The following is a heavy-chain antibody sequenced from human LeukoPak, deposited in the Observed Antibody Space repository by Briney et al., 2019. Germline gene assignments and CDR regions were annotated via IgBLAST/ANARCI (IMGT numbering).Heavy chain of an antibody. D-gene: IGHD2-2*01. CDR2: IYTSGST. Sequence: PSETLSLTCAVYGGSFSGYYWSWIRQPAGKGLEWIGRIYTSGSTNNNPSLKSRVTMSVDTSKNQFSLKLSSVTAADTAVYYCARDPAHYYGMDVWGQGTTVTVSS. CDR3: ARDPAHYYGMDV. J-gene: IGHJ6*02. CDR1: GGSFSGYY. V-gene: IGHV4-4*07.